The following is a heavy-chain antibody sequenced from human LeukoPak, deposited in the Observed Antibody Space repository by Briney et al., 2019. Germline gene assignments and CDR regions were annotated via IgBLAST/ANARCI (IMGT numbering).Heavy chain of an antibody. V-gene: IGHV3-33*01. Sequence: SLRLSCVVSGLRFRNYGMHWVRQAPGKGLEWVAVIYYDGSNQYYVDSVKGRFTVSRDNAKNTLYLQMDSLRAEDTAVYYCATDRNSGKYYDYWGQGTLVTVSS. D-gene: IGHD1-26*01. CDR2: IYYDGSNQ. CDR1: GLRFRNYG. J-gene: IGHJ4*02. CDR3: ATDRNSGKYYDY.